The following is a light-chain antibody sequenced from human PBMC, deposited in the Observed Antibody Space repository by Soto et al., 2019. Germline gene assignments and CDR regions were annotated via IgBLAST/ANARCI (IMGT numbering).Light chain of an antibody. V-gene: IGKV1-5*03. CDR2: KAS. CDR3: QQFYRYPWT. Sequence: DIQMTQSPSALSASVGDTVTITCRASQSVDTCLAWYQQKPGKAPHLLIYKASRLETGVPSRFSGSGSVTDYTLTITSLQPDDFATYYCQQFYRYPWTFGQGTKVEI. CDR1: QSVDTC. J-gene: IGKJ1*01.